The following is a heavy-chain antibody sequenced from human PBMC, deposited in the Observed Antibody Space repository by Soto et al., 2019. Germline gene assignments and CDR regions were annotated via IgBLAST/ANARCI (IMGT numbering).Heavy chain of an antibody. CDR1: GGSLSSGGSN. CDR3: ARDSGESLRFFDY. J-gene: IGHJ4*02. V-gene: IGHV4-31*03. Sequence: SETLSLTCTVSGGSLSSGGSNWNWIRQHPGEGLEWIGYITYSGVSYSIPSLKSRVTMSVDTSKNQFSLRLASVTTADTAVYYCARDSGESLRFFDYWGQGAPVTVSS. CDR2: ITYSGVS. D-gene: IGHD3-10*01.